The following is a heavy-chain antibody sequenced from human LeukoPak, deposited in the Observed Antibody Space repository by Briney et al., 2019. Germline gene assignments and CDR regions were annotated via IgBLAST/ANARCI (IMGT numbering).Heavy chain of an antibody. CDR3: AGGREGIAAAGTAFDY. CDR1: GGSISSGGYY. Sequence: SETLSLTCTVSGGSISSGGYYWSWIRQHPGKGLEWIGYIYYSGSTYYNPSLKSRVTISVDTSKNQFSLKLSSVTAADMAVYYCAGGREGIAAAGTAFDYWGQGTLVTVSS. D-gene: IGHD6-13*01. CDR2: IYYSGST. V-gene: IGHV4-31*03. J-gene: IGHJ4*02.